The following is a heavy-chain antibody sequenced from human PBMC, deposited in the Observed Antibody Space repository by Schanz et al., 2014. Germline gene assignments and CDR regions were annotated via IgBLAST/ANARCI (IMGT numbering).Heavy chain of an antibody. CDR3: AKDRAGASYYFNF. CDR1: GYSFSAHY. CDR2: INPNNGVT. V-gene: IGHV1-2*02. D-gene: IGHD1-26*01. Sequence: QGQLVQSGAEVKKPGASLKVSCKASGYSFSAHYLHWEREAPGQGLDWMGWINPNNGVTIYAQKFQGRLTMTRDTSISSAYVELSSLTSDDTAVYYCAKDRAGASYYFNFWGQGTLVTVSS. J-gene: IGHJ4*02.